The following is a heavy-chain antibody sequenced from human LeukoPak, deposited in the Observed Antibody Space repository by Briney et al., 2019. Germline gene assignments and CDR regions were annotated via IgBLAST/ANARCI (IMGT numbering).Heavy chain of an antibody. D-gene: IGHD3-10*01. CDR2: ISSTGSYI. V-gene: IGHV3-21*01. CDR3: ARVFYDSGSPIALDY. Sequence: GGSLRLSCAASGFIFSSYSMNWVRQAPGKGLEWVSSISSTGSYIYYADSLKGRFSISRDNAKNSLFLQMNSLRAEDTAVYYCARVFYDSGSPIALDYWDQGTLVTVSS. J-gene: IGHJ4*02. CDR1: GFIFSSYS.